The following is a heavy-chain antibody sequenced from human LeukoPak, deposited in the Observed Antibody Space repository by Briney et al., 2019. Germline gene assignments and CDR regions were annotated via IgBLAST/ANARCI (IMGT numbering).Heavy chain of an antibody. CDR2: ISRDGSKE. V-gene: IGHV3-30*18. Sequence: GGSLRLSCAASGFTFSSYAMHWVRQVPGKGLEWVAVISRDGSKEYYADSVKGRFTISRDNSKNTLYLQTNSLRGEDSAVYYCAKDRPGLGVFDYWGQGTLVTVSS. J-gene: IGHJ4*02. D-gene: IGHD3-16*01. CDR3: AKDRPGLGVFDY. CDR1: GFTFSSYA.